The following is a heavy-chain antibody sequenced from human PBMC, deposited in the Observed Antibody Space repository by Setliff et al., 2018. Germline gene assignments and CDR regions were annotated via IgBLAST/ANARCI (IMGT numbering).Heavy chain of an antibody. V-gene: IGHV3-48*04. CDR1: GFTFSRYW. CDR3: ARGDRWGYSYGPYYYGMDV. CDR2: ISRGGSTI. D-gene: IGHD5-18*01. J-gene: IGHJ6*02. Sequence: GGSLRLSCAASGFTFSRYWMSWVRQAPGKGLEWISYISRGGSTIYYADSVKGRFTISRDNAKNSLYLQMNSLRAEDTAVYYCARGDRWGYSYGPYYYGMDVWGQGTTVTVSS.